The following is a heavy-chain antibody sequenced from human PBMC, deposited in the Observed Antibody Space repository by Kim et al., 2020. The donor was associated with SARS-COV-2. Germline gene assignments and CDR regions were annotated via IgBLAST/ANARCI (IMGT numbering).Heavy chain of an antibody. CDR2: IYYSGST. Sequence: SETLSLTCTVSGGSISSYYWSWIRQPPGKGLEWIGYIYYSGSTNYNPSLKSRVTISVDTSKNQFSLKLSSVTAADTAVYYCARQSYYGSGITNGMDVWGQGTTVTVSS. D-gene: IGHD3-10*01. V-gene: IGHV4-59*08. J-gene: IGHJ6*02. CDR3: ARQSYYGSGITNGMDV. CDR1: GGSISSYY.